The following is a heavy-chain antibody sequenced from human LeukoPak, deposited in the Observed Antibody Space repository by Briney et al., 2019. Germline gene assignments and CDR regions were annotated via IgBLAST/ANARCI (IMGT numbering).Heavy chain of an antibody. Sequence: GGSLRLSCAASGFTFSSYWMHWVRQAPGKGLVWVSRINSNGSTTSYADSVKGRFTISRDNAKNTLYLQMNSLRAEDTAVYYCARVSGTFGELYWGQGTLVTVSS. J-gene: IGHJ4*02. CDR1: GFTFSSYW. CDR2: INSNGSTT. D-gene: IGHD3-10*01. CDR3: ARVSGTFGELY. V-gene: IGHV3-74*01.